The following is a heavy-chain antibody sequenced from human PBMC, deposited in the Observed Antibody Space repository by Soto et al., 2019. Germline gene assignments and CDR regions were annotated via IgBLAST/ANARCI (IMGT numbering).Heavy chain of an antibody. Sequence: QVQLVQSGAEVKKPGSSVKVSCKASGGTFSNYAISWMRQAPGQGLEWMGGIIPIFAIANYAQKFQGRVTITADASARTGYMELSSLRSEDTAVYYWATSSSPRWDNWFDPWGQGTLVTVSS. CDR3: ATSSSPRWDNWFDP. V-gene: IGHV1-69*01. CDR2: IIPIFAIA. CDR1: GGTFSNYA. J-gene: IGHJ5*02. D-gene: IGHD6-13*01.